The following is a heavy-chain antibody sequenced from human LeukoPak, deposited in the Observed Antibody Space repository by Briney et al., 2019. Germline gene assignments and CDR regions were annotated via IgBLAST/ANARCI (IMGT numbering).Heavy chain of an antibody. J-gene: IGHJ4*02. V-gene: IGHV3-73*01. D-gene: IGHD2-2*01. CDR2: IRSKANSYAT. CDR3: TRPRYCSSTSCSRFDY. CDR1: GFTFSGSA. Sequence: GGSLRLSCAASGFTFSGSAMHWVRQASGKGLEWVGRIRSKANSYATAYAASVKGRFTIPRDDSKNTAYLQMNSLKTEDTAVYYCTRPRYCSSTSCSRFDYWGQGTLVTVSS.